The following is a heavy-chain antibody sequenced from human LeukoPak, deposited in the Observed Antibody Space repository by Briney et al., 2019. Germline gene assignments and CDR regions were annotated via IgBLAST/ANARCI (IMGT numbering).Heavy chain of an antibody. V-gene: IGHV3-30-3*01. CDR3: ARWARLRYAIGGPYYYYGMDV. CDR2: ISYDGSNK. Sequence: GRSLRLSCAAPGFTFSSYAMHWVRQAPGKGLEWVAVISYDGSNKYYADSVKGRFTISRDNSKNTLYLQMNSLRAEDTAVYYCARWARLRYAIGGPYYYYGMDVWGQGTTVTVSS. D-gene: IGHD5/OR15-5a*01. J-gene: IGHJ6*02. CDR1: GFTFSSYA.